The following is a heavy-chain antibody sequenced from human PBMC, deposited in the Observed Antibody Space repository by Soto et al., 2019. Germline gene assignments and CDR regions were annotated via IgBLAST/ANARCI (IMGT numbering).Heavy chain of an antibody. J-gene: IGHJ4*02. CDR2: ISGSGDRT. CDR1: GNTISNYP. D-gene: IGHD3-22*01. V-gene: IGHV3-23*01. CDR3: VKDDGGYPSTAPH. Sequence: EVQLLESGGGLVQPGGSLRLSCAASGNTISNYPMSWVRQAPGKGLDWVSGISGSGDRTYYADSAKGRFTISKDISRNSLSLQLDSLGVEDTAVYFCVKDDGGYPSTAPHWGQGTLVTVSS.